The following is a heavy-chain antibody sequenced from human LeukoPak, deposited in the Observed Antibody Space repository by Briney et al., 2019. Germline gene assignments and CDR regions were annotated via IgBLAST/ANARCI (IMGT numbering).Heavy chain of an antibody. D-gene: IGHD3-10*02. CDR3: AELGITMIGGV. V-gene: IGHV3-48*03. Sequence: GGSLRLSCAASGFTFSSYEMNWIRQAPGKGLEWVSYISSSGSTIYYADSVKGRFTISRDNAKNSLYLQMNSLRAEDTAVYYCAELGITMIGGVWGKGTTVTISS. J-gene: IGHJ6*04. CDR2: ISSSGSTI. CDR1: GFTFSSYE.